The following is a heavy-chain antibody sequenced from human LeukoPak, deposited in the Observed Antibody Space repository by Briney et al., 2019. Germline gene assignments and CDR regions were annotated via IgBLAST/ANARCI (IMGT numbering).Heavy chain of an antibody. CDR1: GFTFSSNA. V-gene: IGHV3-23*01. Sequence: PGGPLRLSCAVSGFTFSSNAMSWGRHAQAPGKERDSAISDSGGSTYYTNSVKGRLTISRDNSKSTLYLQMNSLRAEDTAVYYCAKDRWLSSPGQFDYWGQGNLVTVSS. J-gene: IGHJ4*02. D-gene: IGHD3-22*01. CDR2: ISDSGGST. CDR3: AKDRWLSSPGQFDY.